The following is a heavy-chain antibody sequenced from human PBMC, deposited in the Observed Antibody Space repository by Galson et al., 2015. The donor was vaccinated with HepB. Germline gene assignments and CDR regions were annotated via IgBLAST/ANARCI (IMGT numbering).Heavy chain of an antibody. CDR1: GFTFSTYP. V-gene: IGHV3-30*03. Sequence: SLRLSCAGSGFTFSTYPMHWVRQAPGKGLEWVAFILYDGNNKDYADSVKGQFTISRDNSKNTLFLQMNSLRAEDTAVYYCARGPYDLRYYFDSWGQGTLVTVSS. CDR3: ARGPYDLRYYFDS. J-gene: IGHJ4*02. CDR2: ILYDGNNK. D-gene: IGHD2-21*01.